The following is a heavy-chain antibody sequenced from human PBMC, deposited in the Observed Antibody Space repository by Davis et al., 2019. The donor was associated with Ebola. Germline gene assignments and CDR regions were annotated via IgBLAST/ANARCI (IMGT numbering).Heavy chain of an antibody. CDR3: ARVIRYYYYYGMDV. V-gene: IGHV4-39*01. Sequence: MPGGSLRLSCTVSGGSIGSSSYYWGWIRQPPGKGREWIGSIYYSGSTYYNPSLKSRVTISVDTSKNQFSLKLSSVTAADTAVYYCARVIRYYYYYGMDVWGQGTTVTVSS. D-gene: IGHD3-10*01. CDR1: GGSIGSSSYY. J-gene: IGHJ6*02. CDR2: IYYSGST.